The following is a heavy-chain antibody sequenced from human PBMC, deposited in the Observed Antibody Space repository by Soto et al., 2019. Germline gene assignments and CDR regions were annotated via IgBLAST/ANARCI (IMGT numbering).Heavy chain of an antibody. CDR3: AKEYEYSSGWERIDY. CDR1: GLSVSSND. CDR2: IYSADNT. V-gene: IGHV3-66*01. Sequence: PGGSLRLSCAASGLSVSSNDMSWVRQAPGKGLECVSIIYSADNTFYVDSVKGRFIISRDNSKNTVYLQMNSLRAEDTAVYYCAKEYEYSSGWERIDYWGQGALVTVSS. D-gene: IGHD6-19*01. J-gene: IGHJ4*02.